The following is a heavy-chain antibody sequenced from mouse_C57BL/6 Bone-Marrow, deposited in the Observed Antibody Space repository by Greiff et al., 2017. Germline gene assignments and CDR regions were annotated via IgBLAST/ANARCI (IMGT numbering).Heavy chain of an antibody. V-gene: IGHV1-69*01. Sequence: VKLQQPGAELVMPGASVKLSCKASGYTFTSYWMHWVKQRPGQGLEWIGEIDPSDSYTNYNQKFKGKSTLTVDKSSSTAYMQLSSLTSEDSAVYYCARHASYVPFMYWGQGTTLTVSS. D-gene: IGHD1-1*01. J-gene: IGHJ2*01. CDR2: IDPSDSYT. CDR3: ARHASYVPFMY. CDR1: GYTFTSYW.